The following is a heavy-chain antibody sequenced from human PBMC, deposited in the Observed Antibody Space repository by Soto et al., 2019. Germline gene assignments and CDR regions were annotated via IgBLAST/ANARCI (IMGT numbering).Heavy chain of an antibody. CDR3: AVGSCSGGCCYFEY. V-gene: IGHV1-2*02. D-gene: IGHD2-15*01. J-gene: IGHJ4*02. CDR1: GYTFTGYY. CDR2: INPNSGGT. Sequence: ASVKVSSKASGYTFTGYYMHWVRQAPGQGLEWMGWINPNSGGTNYAHKFQGRVTMTRDTSISTAYMELSRLRSDDTAVYYWAVGSCSGGCCYFEYWGQGTRVIVSS.